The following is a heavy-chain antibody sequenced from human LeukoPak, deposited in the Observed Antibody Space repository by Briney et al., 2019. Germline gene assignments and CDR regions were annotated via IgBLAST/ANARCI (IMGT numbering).Heavy chain of an antibody. CDR3: ARLYLPATRFDY. Sequence: SETLSLTCTVSGDSISSGPYYWNWIRQPAGKGLEGIGRISTRGSTLYTPSLKSRLTLSIYTSNNQFSLSLNSVTAADTAVYYCARLYLPATRFDYWGQGTLVTVSS. D-gene: IGHD5-24*01. CDR2: ISTRGST. V-gene: IGHV4-61*02. CDR1: GDSISSGPYY. J-gene: IGHJ4*02.